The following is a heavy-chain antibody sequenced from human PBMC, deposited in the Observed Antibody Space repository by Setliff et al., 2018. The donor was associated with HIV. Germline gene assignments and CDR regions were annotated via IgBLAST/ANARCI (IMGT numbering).Heavy chain of an antibody. CDR1: GFTSSGSW. D-gene: IGHD3-22*01. J-gene: IGHJ4*02. CDR3: ARGGPRYYYDSSGYYYVDY. CDR2: INSDGRST. Sequence: PGGSLRLSCAASGFTSSGSWMHWVRQAPGEGLVWISRINSDGRSTIYADSVKGRFTISRDNAKNTLYLQMNSLRAEDTAVYYCARGGPRYYYDSSGYYYVDYWGQGTLVTVSS. V-gene: IGHV3-74*01.